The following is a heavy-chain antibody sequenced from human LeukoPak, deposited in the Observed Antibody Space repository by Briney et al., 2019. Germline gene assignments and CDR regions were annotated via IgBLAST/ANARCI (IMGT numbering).Heavy chain of an antibody. Sequence: SETLSHTCAVYGGSFSGYHWSWIRPPPGKGLEWIWEINHSGSTNYIPSLMSRVTISVDTSKNQFSLKLSSVTAADTAVYYCARPITGTDYGGGNWFDPWGQGTLVTVSS. D-gene: IGHD1-7*01. CDR1: GGSFSGYH. J-gene: IGHJ5*02. CDR2: INHSGST. V-gene: IGHV4-34*01. CDR3: ARPITGTDYGGGNWFDP.